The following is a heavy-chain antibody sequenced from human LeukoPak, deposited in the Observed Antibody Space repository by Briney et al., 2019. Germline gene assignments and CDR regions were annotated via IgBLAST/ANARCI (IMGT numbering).Heavy chain of an antibody. CDR1: GGTFSSYA. CDR2: IIPIFGTA. V-gene: IGHV1-69*01. J-gene: IGHJ6*02. CDR3: ARDDESTADYGDYYYGMDV. Sequence: SVKVSCKASGGTFSSYAISWVRQAPGQGLEWMGGIIPIFGTANYAQKFQGRVTITADESTSTAYMELSSLRSEDTAVCYCARDDESTADYGDYYYGMDVWGQGTTVTVSS. D-gene: IGHD4-17*01.